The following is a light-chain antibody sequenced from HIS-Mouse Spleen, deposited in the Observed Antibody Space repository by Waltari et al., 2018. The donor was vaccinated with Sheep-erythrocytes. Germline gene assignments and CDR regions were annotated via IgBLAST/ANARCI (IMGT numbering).Light chain of an antibody. CDR3: SSYAGSNNWV. V-gene: IGLV2-8*01. Sequence: QSALTQPPSASGSPGQSVTISCTGTSRDVGGYTHFYWYQQHPGKAPKLMIFEVSKRPSGVPDRFSGSKSGNTASLTVSGLQAEDEADYYCSSYAGSNNWVFGGGTKLTVL. J-gene: IGLJ3*02. CDR1: SRDVGGYTH. CDR2: EVS.